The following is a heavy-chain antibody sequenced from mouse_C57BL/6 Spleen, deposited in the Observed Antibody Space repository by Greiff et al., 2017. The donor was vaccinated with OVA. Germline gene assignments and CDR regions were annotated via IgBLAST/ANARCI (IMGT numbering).Heavy chain of an antibody. V-gene: IGHV1-50*01. CDR2: IDPSDSYT. Sequence: QVQLQQPGAELVKPGASVKLSCKASGYTFTSYWMQWVKQRPGQGLEWIGEIDPSDSYTNYNQKFKGKATLTVDTSSSPAYMQLSSLTSEDSAVYYCARSGTAHDYWGQGTTLTVSS. D-gene: IGHD3-2*02. J-gene: IGHJ2*01. CDR3: ARSGTAHDY. CDR1: GYTFTSYW.